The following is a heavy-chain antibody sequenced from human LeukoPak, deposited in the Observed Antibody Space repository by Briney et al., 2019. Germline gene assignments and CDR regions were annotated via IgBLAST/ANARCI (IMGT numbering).Heavy chain of an antibody. CDR1: GFTISSNY. J-gene: IGHJ4*02. Sequence: GGSLRLSCAASGFTISSNYMSWVRQAPGKGLECVSIIYSSGDTYYADSVKGRFTISRDNSKNTLYLQMNSLRAEDTAVYYCARTSVATAEDYFDYWGQGTLVTVSS. D-gene: IGHD6-13*01. V-gene: IGHV3-53*01. CDR2: IYSSGDT. CDR3: ARTSVATAEDYFDY.